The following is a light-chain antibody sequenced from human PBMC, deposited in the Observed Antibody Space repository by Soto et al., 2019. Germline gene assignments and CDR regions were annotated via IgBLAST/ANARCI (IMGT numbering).Light chain of an antibody. V-gene: IGKV3-20*01. Sequence: EIVLTQSPGILSLSPGERATLSCRASQSVTSNYLAWYQQKPGQAPRLLIYDASSRATGIPDRFSGRGSGTDFTLTINRLEPEDFAVYYCQQYGSSPTFGQGTKVEIK. CDR2: DAS. CDR3: QQYGSSPT. CDR1: QSVTSNY. J-gene: IGKJ1*01.